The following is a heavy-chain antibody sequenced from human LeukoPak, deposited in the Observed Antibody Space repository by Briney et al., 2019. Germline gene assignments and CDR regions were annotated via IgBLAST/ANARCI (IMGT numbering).Heavy chain of an antibody. CDR1: GFAFSIYA. D-gene: IGHD6-13*01. CDR2: INGGGDNA. Sequence: GGSLRLSCTASGFAFSIYAISWVRQAPGKGLEWVSTINGGGDNAYYADSVKGRFTISRDNSKNTLYLQMNSVRAEDTAVYYCAKGSSPLGFFDYWGQGTLVTVSS. J-gene: IGHJ4*02. V-gene: IGHV3-23*01. CDR3: AKGSSPLGFFDY.